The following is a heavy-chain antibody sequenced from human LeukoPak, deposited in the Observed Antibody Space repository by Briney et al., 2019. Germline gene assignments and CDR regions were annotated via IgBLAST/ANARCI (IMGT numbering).Heavy chain of an antibody. V-gene: IGHV3-30*02. CDR2: IRYDGSNK. CDR1: GFTFSSYG. D-gene: IGHD6-6*01. CDR3: ARVSSSGNAFDI. J-gene: IGHJ3*02. Sequence: GGSLRLSCAASGFTFSSYGMHWVRQAPGKGLEWVAFIRYDGSNKYYADSVKGRFTISRDNAKNSLYLQMNSLRAEDTAVYYCARVSSSGNAFDIWGQGTMVTVSS.